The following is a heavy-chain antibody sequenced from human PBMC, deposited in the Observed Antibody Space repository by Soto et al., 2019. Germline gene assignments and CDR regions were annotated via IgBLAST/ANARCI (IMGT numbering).Heavy chain of an antibody. CDR2: IYSGGST. CDR1: GFTVSSNY. CDR3: GRLRGIRYYFDY. Sequence: GGSLRLSCAASGFTVSSNYMSWVRQAPGKGLEWVSVIYSGGSTYYADSVKGRFTISRDNSKNTLYLQMNSLRAEDTAVYYCGRLRGIRYYFDYWGQGTLVTVSS. J-gene: IGHJ4*02. D-gene: IGHD3-16*01. V-gene: IGHV3-53*01.